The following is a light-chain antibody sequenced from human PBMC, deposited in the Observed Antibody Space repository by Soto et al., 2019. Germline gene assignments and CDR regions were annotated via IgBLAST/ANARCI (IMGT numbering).Light chain of an antibody. Sequence: QSALTQPPSASGSPGQSVTISCTGTSSDVGGYNYVSWYQQHPGKAPNLMIYEVSQRPSGVPDRFSGSKSGYTASLTVSGLQPEDEADYYCSSYGGSNNLVFGGGTKLTVL. CDR2: EVS. CDR1: SSDVGGYNY. V-gene: IGLV2-8*01. J-gene: IGLJ2*01. CDR3: SSYGGSNNLV.